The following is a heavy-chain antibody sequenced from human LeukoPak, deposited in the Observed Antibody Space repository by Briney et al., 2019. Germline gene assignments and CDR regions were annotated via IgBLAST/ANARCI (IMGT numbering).Heavy chain of an antibody. CDR1: GGSISSYY. V-gene: IGHV4-59*01. CDR2: IYYSGST. CDR3: ARVRCSSTSCSKDGGWFDP. D-gene: IGHD2-2*01. J-gene: IGHJ5*02. Sequence: SETLSLTCTVSGGSISSYYWSWIRQPPGKGLEWIGYIYYSGSTNYNPSHKSRVTISVDTSKNQFSLKLSSVTAADTAVYYCARVRCSSTSCSKDGGWFDPWGQGTLVTVSS.